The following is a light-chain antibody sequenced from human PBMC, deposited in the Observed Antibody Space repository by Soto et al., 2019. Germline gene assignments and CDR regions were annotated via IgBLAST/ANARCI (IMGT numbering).Light chain of an antibody. Sequence: EIVLTQSPATLSLSPGERATLSCRASQSLNSYLAWFQQKPGQAPRLLIYDASNRATDIPARFSGSGSGTDFTLTISSLEPADFAHYYCQQRRDGPLTFGGGTKVEIK. CDR2: DAS. J-gene: IGKJ4*01. CDR3: QQRRDGPLT. CDR1: QSLNSY. V-gene: IGKV3-11*01.